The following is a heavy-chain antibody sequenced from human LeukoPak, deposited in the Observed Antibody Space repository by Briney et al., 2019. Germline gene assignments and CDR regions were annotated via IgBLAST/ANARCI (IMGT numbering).Heavy chain of an antibody. CDR2: IYYSGST. D-gene: IGHD6-19*01. Sequence: PSETLSLTCTVSGSSISSYYWSWIRQPPGKGLEWIGYIYYSGSTNYNPSLKSRVTISVDTSKNQFSLKLSSVTAADTAVYYCARGIAVAGRAFDIWGQGTMVTVSS. V-gene: IGHV4-59*01. CDR1: GSSISSYY. J-gene: IGHJ3*02. CDR3: ARGIAVAGRAFDI.